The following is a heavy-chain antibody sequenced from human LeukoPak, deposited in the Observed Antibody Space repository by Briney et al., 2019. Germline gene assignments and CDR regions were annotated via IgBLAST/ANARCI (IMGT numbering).Heavy chain of an antibody. Sequence: SETLSLTCTVSGGSISSYYWSWIRQPPGKGLEWIGYIYYSGSTNYNPSLKSRVTISVDTSKNQFSLKLSSVTAADTAVYYCARDNRDYYYMDVWGKGTTVTISS. J-gene: IGHJ6*03. CDR2: IYYSGST. V-gene: IGHV4-59*01. D-gene: IGHD1-14*01. CDR3: ARDNRDYYYMDV. CDR1: GGSISSYY.